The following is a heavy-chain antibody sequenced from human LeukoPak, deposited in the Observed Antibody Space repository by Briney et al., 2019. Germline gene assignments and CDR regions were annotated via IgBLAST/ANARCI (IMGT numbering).Heavy chain of an antibody. J-gene: IGHJ4*02. CDR2: ISGSGGST. D-gene: IGHD6-19*01. Sequence: GGSMRLAWAASGFTFSSFAMSWVRQAPGKGLEWFSAISGSGGSTYYADSVKGRFTISRDNSKNTLYLQMNSLRAEDTAVYYCAKGSVAVALFDYWGQGTLVTVSS. CDR3: AKGSVAVALFDY. CDR1: GFTFSSFA. V-gene: IGHV3-23*01.